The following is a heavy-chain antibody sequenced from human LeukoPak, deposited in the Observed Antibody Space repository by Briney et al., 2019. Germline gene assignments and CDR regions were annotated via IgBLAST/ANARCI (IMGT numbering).Heavy chain of an antibody. J-gene: IGHJ4*02. CDR2: ISYGGSNK. V-gene: IGHV3-30*01. CDR3: ARDWGSSGYYYFDY. D-gene: IGHD3-22*01. CDR1: GFTFSSHA. Sequence: PGGSLRLSCAASGFTFSSHAMPWVRQAPGKGLECVAVISYGGSNKYYADSVKGRFTISRDNSKNTLYLQMNSLRTEDTAVYYCARDWGSSGYYYFDYWGQGTLVTVSS.